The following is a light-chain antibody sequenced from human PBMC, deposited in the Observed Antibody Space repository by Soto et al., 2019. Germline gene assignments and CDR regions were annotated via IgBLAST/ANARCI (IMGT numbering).Light chain of an antibody. J-gene: IGKJ1*01. CDR1: QDIRND. CDR3: LQHYIYPLT. V-gene: IGKV1-17*01. CDR2: GAS. Sequence: DIQMTQSPSSLSASVGDRVTIACRASQDIRNDLGWYQQKAGKAPKRLIYGASNLQSGVPSRFSGSGSGTEFILTISILQPEDFATYYCLQHYIYPLTFGQGTTVEFK.